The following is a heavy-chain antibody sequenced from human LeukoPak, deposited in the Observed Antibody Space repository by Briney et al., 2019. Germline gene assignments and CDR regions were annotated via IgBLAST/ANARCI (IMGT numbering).Heavy chain of an antibody. CDR2: IYYSGST. CDR1: GGSIRGSNYF. J-gene: IGHJ3*02. CDR3: ARQALSGEPI. Sequence: SETLSLTCTVSGGSIRGSNYFWGWIRQPPGKGLEWIGTIYYSGSTYYSPSLKSRVTISVDTSKNQCSLKLSSVTAADTAVYYCARQALSGEPIWGQGTMVTVSS. V-gene: IGHV4-39*01. D-gene: IGHD1-14*01.